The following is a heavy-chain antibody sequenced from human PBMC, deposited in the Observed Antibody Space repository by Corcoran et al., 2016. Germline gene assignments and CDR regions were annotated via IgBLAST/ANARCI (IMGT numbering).Heavy chain of an antibody. D-gene: IGHD6-13*01. CDR1: GDSVSSNSAA. CDR3: AREGPGYSSSWSLRPNNWFDP. CDR2: TYYRSKWYN. V-gene: IGHV6-1*01. Sequence: QVQLQQSGPGLVKPSQTLSLTCAISGDSVSSNSAAWNWIRQSPSRGLEWLGRTYYRSKWYNDYAVSVKSRITINPDTSKNQFSLQLNSVTPEDTAVYYCAREGPGYSSSWSLRPNNWFDPWGQGALVTVSS. J-gene: IGHJ5*02.